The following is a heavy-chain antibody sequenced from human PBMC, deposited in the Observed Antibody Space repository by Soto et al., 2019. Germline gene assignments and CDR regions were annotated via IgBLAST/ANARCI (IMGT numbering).Heavy chain of an antibody. CDR2: INPNSGGT. CDR3: ARGRRDYIWGSYRRPYYFDY. J-gene: IGHJ4*02. Sequence: GASVKVSCKASGYTFTVYYMHWVRQAPGQGLEWMGWINPNSGGTNYAQKFQGWVTMTRDTSISTAYMELSRLRSDDTAVYYCARGRRDYIWGSYRRPYYFDYWGQGALVTVS. CDR1: GYTFTVYY. V-gene: IGHV1-2*04. D-gene: IGHD3-16*02.